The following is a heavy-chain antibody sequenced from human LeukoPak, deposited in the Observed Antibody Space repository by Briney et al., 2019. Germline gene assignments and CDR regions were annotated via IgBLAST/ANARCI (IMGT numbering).Heavy chain of an antibody. CDR3: ARVADPVWNPGSSSRPERYFDY. CDR2: ISPSGGST. D-gene: IGHD6-13*01. Sequence: ASVTVSCKAFGYTFTSNYMHWVRQAPGQGPEWMGVISPSGGSTTYAQKFQGRVTITADESTSTAYMELSSLRSEDTAVYYCARVADPVWNPGSSSRPERYFDYWGQGTLATVSS. J-gene: IGHJ4*02. CDR1: GYTFTSNY. V-gene: IGHV1-46*01.